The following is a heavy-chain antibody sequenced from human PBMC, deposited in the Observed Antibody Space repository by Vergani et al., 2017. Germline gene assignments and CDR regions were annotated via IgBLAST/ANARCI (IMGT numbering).Heavy chain of an antibody. CDR2: IHYSENT. CDR1: FDSIRNLA. CDR3: GRAADFYGLGSRLLDL. J-gene: IGHJ5*02. Sequence: QVQLQESGPGLVKSSETLSLTCSVSFDSIRNLACNWIRQPPGKGLDGRGSIHYSENTNYNRGLNTRVTISVDTCKNQFSLTLTAVTAADTAVYYCGRAADFYGLGSRLLDLWGQGILVTVSS. V-gene: IGHV4-59*11. D-gene: IGHD3-10*01.